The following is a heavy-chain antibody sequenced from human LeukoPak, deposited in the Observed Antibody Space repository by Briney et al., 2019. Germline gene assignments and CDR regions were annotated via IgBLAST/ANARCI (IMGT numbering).Heavy chain of an antibody. J-gene: IGHJ4*02. D-gene: IGHD2-8*01. V-gene: IGHV3-53*01. CDR3: VRAVMGTFDY. Sequence: GGSLRLSCSASGFIVSSNYMSWVRQAPGKGLEWVSIIFSADSTYYADSVKGRFTISRDNAKNTLFLQMNSLRAEDTAVYYCVRAVMGTFDYWGQGTLVTVSS. CDR2: IFSADST. CDR1: GFIVSSNY.